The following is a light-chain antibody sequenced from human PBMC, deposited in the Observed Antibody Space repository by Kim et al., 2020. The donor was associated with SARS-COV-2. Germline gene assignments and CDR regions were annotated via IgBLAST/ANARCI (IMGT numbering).Light chain of an antibody. CDR2: GAS. J-gene: IGKJ4*01. CDR1: HSVSSSY. CDR3: QQYGRSSLT. V-gene: IGKV3-20*01. Sequence: EIVLTQSQVTVSLSPGDRASLSCRASHSVSSSYLAWYQQKPGQAPRLLIYGASSRATGIPDRFSGSGSRTDFTLTISRLEPEDVAVYYCQQYGRSSLTFSGERNVDIK.